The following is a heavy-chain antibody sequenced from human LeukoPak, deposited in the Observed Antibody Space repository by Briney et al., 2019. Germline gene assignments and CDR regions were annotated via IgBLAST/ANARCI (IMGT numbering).Heavy chain of an antibody. J-gene: IGHJ5*02. V-gene: IGHV1-2*02. CDR3: ARGRVVVVPAATDNWFDP. CDR1: GYTFTDYY. D-gene: IGHD2-2*01. CDR2: INLNTGGT. Sequence: ASVKVSCKASGYTFTDYYMYWVRQAPGQGLEWMGWINLNTGGTNYAQKFQGRVTMTRDTSISTAYMELSRLRSDDTAVYYCARGRVVVVPAATDNWFDPWGQGTLVTVSS.